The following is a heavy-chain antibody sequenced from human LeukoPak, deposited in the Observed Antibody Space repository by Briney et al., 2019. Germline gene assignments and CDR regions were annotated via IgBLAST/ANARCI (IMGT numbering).Heavy chain of an antibody. V-gene: IGHV3-74*01. D-gene: IGHD6-13*01. CDR3: ARGPSSNWSGLDF. Sequence: PSGGSLRLSCAASGFTFTNYWMHWVRQAPGMGLVWVSRLPPDELDIIYADSVKGRFTVSRDNAKNTLYLQVNNLRAEDTAVYYCARGPSSNWSGLDFWGQGTLLTVSS. J-gene: IGHJ4*02. CDR1: GFTFTNYW. CDR2: LPPDELDI.